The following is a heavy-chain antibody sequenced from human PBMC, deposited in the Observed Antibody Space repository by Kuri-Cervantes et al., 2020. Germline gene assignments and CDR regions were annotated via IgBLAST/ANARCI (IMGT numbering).Heavy chain of an antibody. CDR2: ISYDGSNT. Sequence: GESLKISCAASGFTFNSCGMHWVRQAPGKGLEWVTVISYDGSNTYYADSVKGRFTISRDNSKNTLYLQMNSLRAEDTAVYYCAKEVAAAAGTEFGYWGQGTLVTVSS. V-gene: IGHV3-30*18. J-gene: IGHJ4*02. CDR3: AKEVAAAAGTEFGY. CDR1: GFTFNSCG. D-gene: IGHD6-13*01.